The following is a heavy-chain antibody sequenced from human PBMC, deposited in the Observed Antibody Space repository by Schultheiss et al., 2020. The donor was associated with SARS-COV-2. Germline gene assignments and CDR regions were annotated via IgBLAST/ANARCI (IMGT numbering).Heavy chain of an antibody. CDR1: GFTFSSYS. D-gene: IGHD2-2*03. V-gene: IGHV3-23*01. Sequence: GGSLRLSCAASGFTFSSYSMNWVRQAPGKGLEWVSAISGSGGSTYYADSVKGRFTISRDSSKNTLYLQMNSLRAEDTAVYYCARDLDIVVETSLKDFDYWGQGTLVTVSS. CDR2: ISGSGGST. CDR3: ARDLDIVVETSLKDFDY. J-gene: IGHJ4*02.